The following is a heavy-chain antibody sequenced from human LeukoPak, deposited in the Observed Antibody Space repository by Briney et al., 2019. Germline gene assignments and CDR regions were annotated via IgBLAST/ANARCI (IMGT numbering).Heavy chain of an antibody. V-gene: IGHV1-18*01. Sequence: GASVKVSCKASGYTFTSYGSNWVRQAPGQVLERIGWISAYNGKTNYAQKLKGRETMTPDTSTSTAYMAPRSLRSDDTAVYYCARNYYDSSGYYYIWGQGTLVTVSS. CDR1: GYTFTSYG. D-gene: IGHD3-22*01. J-gene: IGHJ4*02. CDR3: ARNYYDSSGYYYI. CDR2: ISAYNGKT.